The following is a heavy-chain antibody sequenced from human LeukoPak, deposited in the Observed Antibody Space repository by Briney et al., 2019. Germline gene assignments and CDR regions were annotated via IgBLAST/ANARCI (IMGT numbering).Heavy chain of an antibody. J-gene: IGHJ3*02. D-gene: IGHD3-22*01. CDR1: GYTFTSYG. CDR3: ARDYYDSSGYRGAFDI. V-gene: IGHV1-18*01. Sequence: GASVKVSCKASGYTFTSYGISWVRQAPGQGLEWMGWISAYNGNTNYAQKLQGRVTMTTDTSTSTAYMELRSLRSDNTAVYYCARDYYDSSGYRGAFDIWGQGTMVTVSS. CDR2: ISAYNGNT.